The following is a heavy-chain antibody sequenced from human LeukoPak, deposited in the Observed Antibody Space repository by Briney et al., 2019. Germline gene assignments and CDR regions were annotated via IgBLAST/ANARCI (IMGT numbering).Heavy chain of an antibody. CDR1: GFTFSSYA. V-gene: IGHV3-23*01. CDR3: ASPNPIGDLSWLDY. CDR2: IGGSGDNR. Sequence: GGSLRLSCAASGFTFSSYAMSWVRQPPGKGLEWVSVIGGSGDNRYYADSVKGRFTISSDNSKNTLYLQMNSLRVEDTAVYYCASPNPIGDLSWLDYWGQGALVTVSS. D-gene: IGHD3-10*01. J-gene: IGHJ4*02.